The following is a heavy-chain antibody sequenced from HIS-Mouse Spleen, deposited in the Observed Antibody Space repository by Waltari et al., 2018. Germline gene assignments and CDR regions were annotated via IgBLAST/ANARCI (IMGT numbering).Heavy chain of an antibody. J-gene: IGHJ2*01. CDR2: INPNSGGT. D-gene: IGHD6-13*01. V-gene: IGHV1-2*02. Sequence: QVQLVQSGAEVKKPGASVKVSCKASGYTFTGYYMHWVRQAPGQGLEWMGWINPNSGGTNYAQKCQGRVTMTRDTSISTAYMELSRLRSDDTAVYYCARVGARQQLVQEYFDLWGRGTLVTVSS. CDR3: ARVGARQQLVQEYFDL. CDR1: GYTFTGYY.